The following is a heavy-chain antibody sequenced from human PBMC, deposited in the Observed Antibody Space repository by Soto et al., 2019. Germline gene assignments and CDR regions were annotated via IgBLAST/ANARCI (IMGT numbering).Heavy chain of an antibody. D-gene: IGHD2-21*01. Sequence: SETLSLTCAVYGGSFSGYYWSWIRQPSGKGLEWIGEINHSGSTNYNPSLKSRVTISVDTSKNQFSLKLSSVTAADTAVYYCARGPHIVAAKGGWFDTWCQGPLVT. CDR1: GGSFSGYY. CDR2: INHSGST. V-gene: IGHV4-34*01. CDR3: ARGPHIVAAKGGWFDT. J-gene: IGHJ5*02.